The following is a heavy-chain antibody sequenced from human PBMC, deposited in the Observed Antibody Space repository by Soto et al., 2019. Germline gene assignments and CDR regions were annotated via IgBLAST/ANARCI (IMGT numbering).Heavy chain of an antibody. Sequence: QVQLVQSGAEVKKPGASVKVSCKASGYTFTSYAMHWVRQAPGQRLDWMGWINAGNGNTKYSQKFQGRVTITRDTSASTAYMELSSLRSEDTAVYYCARTEVAGRNGPGFLDYWGQGTLVTVSS. CDR3: ARTEVAGRNGPGFLDY. V-gene: IGHV1-3*01. J-gene: IGHJ4*02. D-gene: IGHD6-19*01. CDR2: INAGNGNT. CDR1: GYTFTSYA.